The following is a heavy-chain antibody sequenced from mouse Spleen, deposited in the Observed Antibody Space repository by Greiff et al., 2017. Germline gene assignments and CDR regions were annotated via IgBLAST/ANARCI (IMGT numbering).Heavy chain of an antibody. CDR3: GRGGIYYGSSYDAMDY. CDR2: INPYNGDT. D-gene: IGHD1-1*01. V-gene: IGHV1-37*01. CDR1: GYSFTGYF. Sequence: VQLKESGPELVKPGASVKISCKASGYSFTGYFMNWVKQSHGKSLEWIGRINPYNGDTFYNQKFKGKATLTVDKSSSTAHMELLSLTSEDSAVYYCGRGGIYYGSSYDAMDYWGQGTSVTVSS. J-gene: IGHJ4*01.